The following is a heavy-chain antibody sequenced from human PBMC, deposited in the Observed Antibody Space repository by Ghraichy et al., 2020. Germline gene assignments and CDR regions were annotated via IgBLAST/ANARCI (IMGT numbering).Heavy chain of an antibody. CDR2: INSDGGST. J-gene: IGHJ6*02. CDR3: VKVLVGGGFCAYGMDV. V-gene: IGHV3-74*01. Sequence: GGSLRLSCAASGFTFRSYWMHWVRQAPGKGLVWVSRINSDGGSTTYADSVKGRFTISKDNVKNTLYLQMNSLRAEDTSVYYCVKVLVGGGFCAYGMDVWGQGTPVTVS. CDR1: GFTFRSYW. D-gene: IGHD2-21*01.